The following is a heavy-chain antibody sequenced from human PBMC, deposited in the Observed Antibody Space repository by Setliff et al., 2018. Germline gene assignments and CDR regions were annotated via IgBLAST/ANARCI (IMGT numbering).Heavy chain of an antibody. CDR3: ARDPLGLEDITLFDY. D-gene: IGHD3-16*01. J-gene: IGHJ4*02. CDR2: INPSGGGT. CDR1: GYTFIYYY. V-gene: IGHV1-46*01. Sequence: ASVKVSCKASGYTFIYYYIHWVRQAPGQGLEWMGLINPSGGGTIYARKFQGRVTMARETSTSTVYMELSGLRYDDTAIYYCARDPLGLEDITLFDYWGQGTLVTVSS.